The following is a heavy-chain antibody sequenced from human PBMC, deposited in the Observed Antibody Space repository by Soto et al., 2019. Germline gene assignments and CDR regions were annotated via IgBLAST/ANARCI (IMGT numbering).Heavy chain of an antibody. CDR2: IYATGTT. J-gene: IGHJ6*02. CDR3: AKKVPAALRLYYFFGLDV. Sequence: SETLSLTCTVSGASISGYYWSWIRKSAGKGLEWIGRIYATGTTDYNPSLKSRVTISVDKSKNQFSLRLTSMTAADTAVYYCAKKVPAALRLYYFFGLDVWGQGTTVTVSS. CDR1: GASISGYY. V-gene: IGHV4-4*07. D-gene: IGHD2-15*01.